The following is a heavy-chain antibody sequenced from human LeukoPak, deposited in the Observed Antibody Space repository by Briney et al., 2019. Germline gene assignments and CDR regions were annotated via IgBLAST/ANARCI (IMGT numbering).Heavy chain of an antibody. CDR1: GDSMSISNR. Sequence: PSETLSLTCAVSGDSMSISNRWSWVRQPPGKGLEWIGETYHSGSTNYNPSLKSRVTISVDKSKNQFSLNLRSVTAADTAVYYCAREVPMDRGYFDYWGQGTLVTVSS. CDR2: TYHSGST. J-gene: IGHJ4*02. V-gene: IGHV4-4*02. D-gene: IGHD1-14*01. CDR3: AREVPMDRGYFDY.